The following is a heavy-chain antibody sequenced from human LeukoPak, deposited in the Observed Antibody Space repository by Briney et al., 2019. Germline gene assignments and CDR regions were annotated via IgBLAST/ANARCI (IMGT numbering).Heavy chain of an antibody. CDR1: GGSFSGYY. V-gene: IGHV4-34*01. Sequence: SETLSLTCAVYGGSFSGYYWSWIRRPPGKGLEWIGEINHSGSTNYNPSLKSRVTISVDTSKNQFSLKLSSVTAADTAVYYCARRGSSSWYWGLLRDWFDPWGQGTLVTVSS. D-gene: IGHD6-13*01. CDR2: INHSGST. J-gene: IGHJ5*02. CDR3: ARRGSSSWYWGLLRDWFDP.